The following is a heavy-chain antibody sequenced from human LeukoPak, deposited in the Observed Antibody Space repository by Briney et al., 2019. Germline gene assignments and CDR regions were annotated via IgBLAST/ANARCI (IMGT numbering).Heavy chain of an antibody. D-gene: IGHD3-10*01. J-gene: IGHJ5*02. CDR3: ATMALITMVRGVITNWFDP. CDR1: GYTPTELS. Sequence: GASVKVSCKVSGYTPTELSMHWVRQAPGKGLEWMGGFDPEDGETIYAQKFQGRVTMTEDTSTDTAYMELSSLRSEDTAVYYCATMALITMVRGVITNWFDPWGQGTLVSVPS. V-gene: IGHV1-24*01. CDR2: FDPEDGET.